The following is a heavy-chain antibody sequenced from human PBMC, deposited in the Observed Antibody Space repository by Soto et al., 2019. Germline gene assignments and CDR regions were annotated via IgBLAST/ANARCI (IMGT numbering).Heavy chain of an antibody. CDR1: GFTFSSYW. J-gene: IGHJ6*02. CDR3: ARAGSWYGHSYYYYGMDV. V-gene: IGHV3-7*01. D-gene: IGHD6-13*01. CDR2: IKQDGSEK. Sequence: EVQLVESGGGLVQPGGSLRLSCAASGFTFSSYWMGWVRQAPGEGLEWVANIKQDGSEKDYVDSVNGRFTISRDNAKNSLYLQMNSLRAEDTAVYYCARAGSWYGHSYYYYGMDVWGQGTTVTVSS.